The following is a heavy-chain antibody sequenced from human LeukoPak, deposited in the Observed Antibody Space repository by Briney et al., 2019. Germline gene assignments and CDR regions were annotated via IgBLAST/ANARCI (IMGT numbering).Heavy chain of an antibody. Sequence: GDSVKVSCKASGYTFTGYFMYWVRQAPGQGLEWMGWINPSSGGTNFAQKFQGRVTMTTDTSTSTAYMELRSLRSDDTAVYYCVRDNDYVPAYWGQGTLVIVSS. V-gene: IGHV1-2*02. J-gene: IGHJ4*02. CDR3: VRDNDYVPAY. CDR1: GYTFTGYF. CDR2: INPSSGGT. D-gene: IGHD4-17*01.